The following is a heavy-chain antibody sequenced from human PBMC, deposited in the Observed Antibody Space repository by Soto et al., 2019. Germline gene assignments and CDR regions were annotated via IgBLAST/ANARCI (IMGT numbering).Heavy chain of an antibody. Sequence: VQLVESGGGLVRPGGSLRLSCAASGFTFSYYWMHLVRQAPGKGLVWVSRIHSDGSSTTYADFVKGRFIISRDNARNTVDLQMNSVRVEDTAVYYCARGDRGAFDLWGQGTVVTVSS. CDR3: ARGDRGAFDL. CDR2: IHSDGSST. J-gene: IGHJ3*01. CDR1: GFTFSYYW. D-gene: IGHD1-26*01. V-gene: IGHV3-74*01.